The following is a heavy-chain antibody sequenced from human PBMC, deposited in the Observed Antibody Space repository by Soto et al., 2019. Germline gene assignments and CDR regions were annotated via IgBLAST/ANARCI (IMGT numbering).Heavy chain of an antibody. D-gene: IGHD3-10*01. Sequence: GESLKISCAASGFTFSSYAMSWVRQAPGKGLEWVSAISGSGGSTYYADSVKGRFTISRDNSKNTLYLQMNSLRAEDTAVYYCAKDSELLWFGELFDYWGQGTLVTVSS. CDR1: GFTFSSYA. V-gene: IGHV3-23*01. CDR2: ISGSGGST. CDR3: AKDSELLWFGELFDY. J-gene: IGHJ4*02.